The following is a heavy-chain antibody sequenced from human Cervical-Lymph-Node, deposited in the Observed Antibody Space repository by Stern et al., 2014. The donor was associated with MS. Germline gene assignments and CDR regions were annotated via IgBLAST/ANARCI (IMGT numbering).Heavy chain of an antibody. V-gene: IGHV3-74*01. CDR2: INTDGSSP. CDR3: SGSNWYFFDY. Sequence: EVQLVESGGGLVQPGGSLRLSCAASGFTFDSSSMHWIRQVPGKGLVWVSRINTDGSSPRYADSVKGRFTISRDNAKNMLYLEMNSLRAEDTAVYYCSGSNWYFFDYWGQGTLVTVSS. CDR1: GFTFDSSS. J-gene: IGHJ4*02. D-gene: IGHD6-13*01.